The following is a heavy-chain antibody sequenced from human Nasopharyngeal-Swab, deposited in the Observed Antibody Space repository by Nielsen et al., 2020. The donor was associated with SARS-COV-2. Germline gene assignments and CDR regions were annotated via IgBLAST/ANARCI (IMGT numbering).Heavy chain of an antibody. CDR3: VKDSSGYEFDS. CDR1: GFTFSNYA. CDR2: ISSTGGNT. Sequence: GASLKISCSASGFTFSNYAMHWVHQAPGKGLEYVSAISSTGGNTYYTDSVKGRFTISRDNSKNTLYLQMGSLRVEDTAVYYCVKDSSGYEFDSWGQGTLVTVSS. J-gene: IGHJ4*02. V-gene: IGHV3-64D*06. D-gene: IGHD3-22*01.